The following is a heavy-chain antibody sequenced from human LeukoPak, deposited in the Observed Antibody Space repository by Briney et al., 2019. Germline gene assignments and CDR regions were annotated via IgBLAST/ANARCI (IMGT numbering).Heavy chain of an antibody. D-gene: IGHD2-2*01. J-gene: IGHJ6*04. CDR1: GGSFGGYY. CDR3: ARVPIVVVPAAMYVYGMDV. V-gene: IGHV4-34*01. CDR2: INHSGGT. Sequence: SETLSLTCAVYGGSFGGYYWSWVRQPPGKGLEWIGEINHSGGTNYNPSLKSRVTISVDTSKNQFSLKLSSVTAADTAVYYCARVPIVVVPAAMYVYGMDVWGKGTTVTVSS.